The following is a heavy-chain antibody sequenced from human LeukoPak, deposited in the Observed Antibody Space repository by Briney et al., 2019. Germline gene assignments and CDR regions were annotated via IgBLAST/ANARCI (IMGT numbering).Heavy chain of an antibody. CDR2: INHSGST. D-gene: IGHD3-3*01. CDR3: ARGVGYDFWSGRNYFDY. CDR1: GGSFSVYY. J-gene: IGHJ4*02. Sequence: SETLSLTCAVYGGSFSVYYWSWIRQPPGKGLEWIGEINHSGSTNYNPSLKSRVTISVDTSKNQFSLKLSSVTAADTAVYYCARGVGYDFWSGRNYFDYWGQGTLVTVSS. V-gene: IGHV4-34*01.